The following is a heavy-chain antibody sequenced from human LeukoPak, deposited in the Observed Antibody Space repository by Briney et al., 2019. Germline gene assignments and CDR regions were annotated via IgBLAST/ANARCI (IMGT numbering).Heavy chain of an antibody. CDR2: MNQDGSEI. J-gene: IGHJ6*02. D-gene: IGHD3-10*01. Sequence: PGGSLRLSCVGSGFTFSRYWLNWVRQAPGKGLEWVANMNQDGSEIYYLDSVRGRFTISRDNSKNTLYLQMNSLRAEDTAVFYCAKRSRRLTIVRGVPREDVWGQGTTVTVSS. CDR1: GFTFSRYW. CDR3: AKRSRRLTIVRGVPREDV. V-gene: IGHV3-7*03.